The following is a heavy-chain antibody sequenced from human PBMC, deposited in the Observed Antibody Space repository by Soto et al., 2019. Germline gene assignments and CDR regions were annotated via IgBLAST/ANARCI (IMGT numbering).Heavy chain of an antibody. CDR1: GGSISSYY. V-gene: IGHV4-59*08. CDR3: TRTEYRWCGHLIGGTRFDP. J-gene: IGHJ5*02. CDR2: IYYNGST. D-gene: IGHD2-8*02. Sequence: SETLSLTCTVSGGSISSYYCSWIRQPPGKGLEWNGYIYYNGSTNYNPSLNSRITISVDTSKNQFSLKLNSVTAADTAVYYCTRTEYRWCGHLIGGTRFDPCCHGIQVTDSS.